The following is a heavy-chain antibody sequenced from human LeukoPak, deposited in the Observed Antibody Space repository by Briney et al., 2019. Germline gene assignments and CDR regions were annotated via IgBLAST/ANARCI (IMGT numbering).Heavy chain of an antibody. J-gene: IGHJ4*02. CDR1: GFIFSSYA. D-gene: IGHD3-3*01. V-gene: IGHV3-23*01. CDR2: IRGSGDST. CDR3: ARSRVWSDYWGYFDY. Sequence: GGSLRLSCVASGFIFSSYAMSWVRQAPGKGLEWVSGIRGSGDSTYYADSVKGRFTISRDNSKKTLYLQMNSLRAEDTAVYYCARSRVWSDYWGYFDYWGQGTLVTVSS.